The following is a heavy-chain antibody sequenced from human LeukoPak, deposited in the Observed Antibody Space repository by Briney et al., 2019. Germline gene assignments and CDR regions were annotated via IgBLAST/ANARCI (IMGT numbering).Heavy chain of an antibody. CDR3: AKHYMGSSYNHGLDC. D-gene: IGHD3-10*01. V-gene: IGHV4-39*01. CDR2: IYYSGTT. CDR1: GGSFSGYY. J-gene: IGHJ4*02. Sequence: PSETLSLTCAVSGGSFSGYYWSWIRQPPGKGLEWIGSIYYSGTTYYNPSLKSRVTISVDTSKNQFYLKLSSVTAADTALYYCAKHYMGSSYNHGLDCWGQGTLVTVSS.